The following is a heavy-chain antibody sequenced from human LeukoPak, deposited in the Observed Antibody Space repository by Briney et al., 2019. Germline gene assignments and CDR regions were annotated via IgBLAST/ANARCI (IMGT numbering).Heavy chain of an antibody. D-gene: IGHD4-23*01. CDR3: AKALLRWGLHY. CDR1: GLTFNNYA. Sequence: GGSLRLSCAASGLTFNNYAMSWVRQAPGKGLEWVSGITGSGAATDYADSVKGRFTISRDNSKNTLYLQMNSLRVEDTAVYYCAKALLRWGLHYWGQGTLVTVSS. J-gene: IGHJ4*02. CDR2: ITGSGAAT. V-gene: IGHV3-23*01.